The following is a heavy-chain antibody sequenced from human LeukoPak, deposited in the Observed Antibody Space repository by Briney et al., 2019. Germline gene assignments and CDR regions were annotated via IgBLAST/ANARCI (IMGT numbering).Heavy chain of an antibody. CDR3: ARDHSSSWFAYFDY. J-gene: IGHJ4*02. D-gene: IGHD6-13*01. CDR2: ISYDGSNK. V-gene: IGHV3-30*19. CDR1: GFIFNTYA. Sequence: GGSLRLSCAASGFIFNTYAMHWVRQAPGKGLEWVAVISYDGSNKYYADSVKGRFTISRDNSKNTLYLQMNSLRAEDTAVYYCARDHSSSWFAYFDYWGQGTLVTVSS.